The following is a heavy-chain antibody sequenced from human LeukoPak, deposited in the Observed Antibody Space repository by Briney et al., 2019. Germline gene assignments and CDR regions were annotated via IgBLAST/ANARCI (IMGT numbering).Heavy chain of an antibody. Sequence: PGGSLRLSCAASGFTFSSYSMNCVRQAPGKGLEWVSYISRSSDIIYYEDSVKGRFTISRDNAKNSLYLQMNSLRAEDTAVYYCARDLLNDEGSSYYFDYWGQGTLVTVSS. V-gene: IGHV3-48*04. D-gene: IGHD3-22*01. CDR3: ARDLLNDEGSSYYFDY. J-gene: IGHJ4*02. CDR2: ISRSSDII. CDR1: GFTFSSYS.